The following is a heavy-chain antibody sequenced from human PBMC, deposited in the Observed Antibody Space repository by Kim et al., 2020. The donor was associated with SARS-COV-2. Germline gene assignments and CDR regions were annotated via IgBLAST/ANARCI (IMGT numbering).Heavy chain of an antibody. V-gene: IGHV4-34*01. J-gene: IGHJ4*02. CDR2: INLSGST. CDR1: GGSFSGYY. CDR3: ARGRRGTIFGVVIIRTYYFDY. D-gene: IGHD3-3*01. Sequence: SETLSLTCAVYGGSFSGYYWSWIRQPPGKGLEWIGEINLSGSTNYNPSLKSRVTISVDTSKNQFSLKLSSVTAADTAVYYCARGRRGTIFGVVIIRTYYFDYWGQGTLVPVSS.